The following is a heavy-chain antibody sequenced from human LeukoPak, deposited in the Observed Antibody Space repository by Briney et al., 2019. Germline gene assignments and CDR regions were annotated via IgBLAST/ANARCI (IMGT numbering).Heavy chain of an antibody. J-gene: IGHJ5*02. V-gene: IGHV4-59*08. Sequence: SETLSLTCTVSGGSISSYYWSWIRQPPGKGLEWIGYIYYSGSTNYNPSLTSRVTISVATSKNQFSLQLSSVPAADTAVYYCARVLLMVRGVYTGWFDPWGQGTLVTVSS. CDR3: ARVLLMVRGVYTGWFDP. CDR1: GGSISSYY. D-gene: IGHD3-10*01. CDR2: IYYSGST.